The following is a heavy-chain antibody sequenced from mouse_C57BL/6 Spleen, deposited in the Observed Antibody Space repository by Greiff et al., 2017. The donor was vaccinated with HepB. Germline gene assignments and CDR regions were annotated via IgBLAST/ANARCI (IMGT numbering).Heavy chain of an antibody. J-gene: IGHJ1*03. V-gene: IGHV1-64*01. D-gene: IGHD1-1*01. CDR1: GYTFTSYW. CDR3: ASEKTSSSYWYFDV. Sequence: VQLQQPGAELVKPGASVKLSCKASGYTFTSYWMHWVKQRPGQGLEWIGMIHPNSGSTNYNEKFKSKATLTVDKSSSTAYMQLSSLTSEDSAVYYCASEKTSSSYWYFDVWGTGTTVTVSS. CDR2: IHPNSGST.